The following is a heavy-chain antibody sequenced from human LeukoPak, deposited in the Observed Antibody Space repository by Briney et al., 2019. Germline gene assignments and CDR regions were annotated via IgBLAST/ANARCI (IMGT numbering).Heavy chain of an antibody. CDR2: FYHSGIT. CDR3: ARFGSSSWYYYYYMDV. D-gene: IGHD6-13*01. Sequence: SETLSLTCSVSGYSISSGYYWGWIRQPPGKGLEWIGSFYHSGITYYNPSLKSRVTISVDASKNQFSLKLTSVTAADTAVYYCARFGSSSWYYYYYMDVWGKGTTVTVSS. CDR1: GYSISSGYY. V-gene: IGHV4-38-2*02. J-gene: IGHJ6*03.